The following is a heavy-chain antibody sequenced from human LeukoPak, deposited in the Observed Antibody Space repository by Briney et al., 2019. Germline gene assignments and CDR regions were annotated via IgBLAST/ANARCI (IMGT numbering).Heavy chain of an antibody. Sequence: GGSLRLSFAASGFTFSIYSMNWVRQAPGKGLEWVSSISISISYIDYADSVKGGFTIYRDNAKNSLYLQMNSLRAEDTAVDYCARDRILSGYGDYAFDIWGQGTMVTVSS. D-gene: IGHD5-12*01. V-gene: IGHV3-21*01. CDR2: ISISISYI. CDR1: GFTFSIYS. J-gene: IGHJ3*02. CDR3: ARDRILSGYGDYAFDI.